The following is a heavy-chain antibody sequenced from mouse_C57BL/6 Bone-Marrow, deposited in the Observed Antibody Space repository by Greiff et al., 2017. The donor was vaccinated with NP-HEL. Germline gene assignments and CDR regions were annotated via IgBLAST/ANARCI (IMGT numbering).Heavy chain of an antibody. CDR1: GFTFSSYA. Sequence: EVKVVESGGGLVKPGGSLKLSCAASGFTFSSYAMSWVRQTPEKRLEWVATISDGGSYTYYPDNVKGRFTISRDNAKNNLYLQMSHLKSEDTAMYYCARDDDRWAMDYWGQGTSVTVSS. CDR3: ARDDDRWAMDY. J-gene: IGHJ4*01. CDR2: ISDGGSYT. D-gene: IGHD2-12*01. V-gene: IGHV5-4*01.